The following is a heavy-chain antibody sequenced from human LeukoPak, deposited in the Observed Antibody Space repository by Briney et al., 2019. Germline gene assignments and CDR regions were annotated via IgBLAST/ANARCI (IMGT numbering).Heavy chain of an antibody. J-gene: IGHJ4*02. CDR2: ISGSGGST. V-gene: IGHV3-23*01. D-gene: IGHD3-22*01. CDR1: GFTFSSYA. CDR3: AISLPGPYYYDSSAKGY. Sequence: GGSLRLSCAASGFTFSSYAMSWVRQAAGKGREWVSAISGSGGSTYYADSVKGRFTISRDNSKNTLYLQMNSLRAEDTAVYYCAISLPGPYYYDSSAKGYWGQGTLVTVSS.